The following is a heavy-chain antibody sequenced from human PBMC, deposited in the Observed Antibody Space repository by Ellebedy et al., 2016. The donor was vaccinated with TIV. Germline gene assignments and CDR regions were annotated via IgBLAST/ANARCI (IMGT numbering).Heavy chain of an antibody. CDR1: GGSISSSNW. CDR3: ARGSMLVFGYWYFDL. D-gene: IGHD3-3*01. J-gene: IGHJ2*01. Sequence: MPSETLSFTCAVSGGSISSSNWWSWVRQPPGKGLEWIGEIYHSGSTNYNPSLKSRVTISVDKSTNQFSLKLSSVTAADTAVYYCARGSMLVFGYWYFDLWGRGTLVTVSS. V-gene: IGHV4-4*02. CDR2: IYHSGST.